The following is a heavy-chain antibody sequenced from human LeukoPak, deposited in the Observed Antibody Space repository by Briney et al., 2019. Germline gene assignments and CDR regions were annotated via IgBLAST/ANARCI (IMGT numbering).Heavy chain of an antibody. D-gene: IGHD4-17*01. CDR1: RFTFSSYW. CDR2: INHNGNVN. CDR3: AKDPNGDYIGTFQM. J-gene: IGHJ3*02. V-gene: IGHV3-7*03. Sequence: PGGSLRLSCAASRFTFSSYWMNWARQAPGKGLEWVASINHNGNVNYYVDSVKGRFTISRDNAKNSLYLQMNSLRAEDTAAYYCAKDPNGDYIGTFQMWGRGTMVTVSS.